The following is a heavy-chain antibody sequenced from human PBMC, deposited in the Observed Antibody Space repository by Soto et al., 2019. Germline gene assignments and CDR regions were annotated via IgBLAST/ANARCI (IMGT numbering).Heavy chain of an antibody. CDR1: GFTFRNYG. J-gene: IGHJ6*02. D-gene: IGHD4-4*01. Sequence: GGSLRISCAASGFTFRNYGMHWVRQAPGKGLVWVTVISYDGSHKYYADSVKGRFTISRDNSKNTVYLEMNSLRDEDTAVYYCAKRRGDHSNYSWGIDVWGQGTTVTVLL. CDR3: AKRRGDHSNYSWGIDV. V-gene: IGHV3-30*18. CDR2: ISYDGSHK.